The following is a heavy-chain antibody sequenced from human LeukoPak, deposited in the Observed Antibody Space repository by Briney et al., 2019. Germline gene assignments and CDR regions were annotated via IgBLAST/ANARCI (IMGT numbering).Heavy chain of an antibody. V-gene: IGHV3-30*04. CDR1: GCTFSSYA. CDR2: ISYDGSNK. D-gene: IGHD2-2*01. J-gene: IGHJ4*02. Sequence: GRSLRLSCAGSGCTFSSYAMHWVRQAPGKGLEWVAVISYDGSNKYYADSVKGRFTISRDNSKNTLYLQMNSLRAEDTAVYYCARYCSSTSCYSPGSFDYWGQGTLVTVSS. CDR3: ARYCSSTSCYSPGSFDY.